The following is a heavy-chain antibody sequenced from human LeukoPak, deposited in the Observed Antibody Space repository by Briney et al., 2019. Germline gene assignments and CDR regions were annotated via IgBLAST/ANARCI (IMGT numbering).Heavy chain of an antibody. CDR3: ARGGFDGYTLDY. CDR2: ISAYNGNT. Sequence: ASVNVSCKASGYTFTNYGISWVRQAPGQGLEGMGWISAYNGNTNYAQKLQGRVTMTTDTSTSTAYMELRSLRSDDTAVYYCARGGFDGYTLDYWGQGTLVTVSS. J-gene: IGHJ4*02. CDR1: GYTFTNYG. D-gene: IGHD5-24*01. V-gene: IGHV1-18*01.